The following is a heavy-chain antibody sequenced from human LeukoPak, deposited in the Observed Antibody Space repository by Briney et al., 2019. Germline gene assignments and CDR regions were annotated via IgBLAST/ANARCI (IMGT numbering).Heavy chain of an antibody. V-gene: IGHV3-23*01. CDR1: GFSFRSYA. J-gene: IGHJ4*02. CDR2: ISGSGGTT. D-gene: IGHD6-19*01. CDR3: AKHLGGWGFFDH. Sequence: GGFLRLSCAASGFSFRSYAMSWVRQAPGKGLEWVSAISGSGGTTYYADSVKGRFTISRDNSKNTLYLQMNSLRADDTAVYYCAKHLGGWGFFDHWGQGTLVTVSS.